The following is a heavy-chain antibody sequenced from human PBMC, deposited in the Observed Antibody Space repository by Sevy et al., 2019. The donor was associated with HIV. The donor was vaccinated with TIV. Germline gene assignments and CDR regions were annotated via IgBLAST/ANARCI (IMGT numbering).Heavy chain of an antibody. J-gene: IGHJ4*02. CDR2: IIPIFGTA. Sequence: ASVKVSCKASGGTFSSYAISWVRQAPGQGLEWMGGIIPIFGTANYAQKFQGRVTITADKSTSTAYMELRSLRSEDTAVYYCARGDGYNLYYFDYWGQGTLVTVSS. V-gene: IGHV1-69*06. CDR3: ARGDGYNLYYFDY. D-gene: IGHD5-12*01. CDR1: GGTFSSYA.